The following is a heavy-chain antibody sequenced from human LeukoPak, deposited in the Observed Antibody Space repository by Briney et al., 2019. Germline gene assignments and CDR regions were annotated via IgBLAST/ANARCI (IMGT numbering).Heavy chain of an antibody. V-gene: IGHV3-33*01. Sequence: GGSLRLSCAASGFTFSSYGMHWVRQAPGKGLEWVAVIWYDGSNKYYADSVKGRFTISRDNSKNTLYLQMNSLRAEDTAVYYCARDDWNQGLWFDPWGQGTLVTVSS. J-gene: IGHJ5*02. CDR3: ARDDWNQGLWFDP. D-gene: IGHD1-1*01. CDR1: GFTFSSYG. CDR2: IWYDGSNK.